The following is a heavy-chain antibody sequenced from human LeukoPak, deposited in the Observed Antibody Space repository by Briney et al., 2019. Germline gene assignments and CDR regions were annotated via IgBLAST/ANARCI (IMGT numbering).Heavy chain of an antibody. D-gene: IGHD3-3*01. J-gene: IGHJ4*02. V-gene: IGHV3-7*01. Sequence: GGSLRLSCAASGFIFTNYFMSWVRQAPGKGLEWVARIKHDGSEKYYVDSARGRFTISRDNTMNSLYLQMSSLRAEDTAVYYCATDRGWRTSGYYLYYFEYWGQGTLVTYSS. CDR2: IKHDGSEK. CDR3: ATDRGWRTSGYYLYYFEY. CDR1: GFIFTNYF.